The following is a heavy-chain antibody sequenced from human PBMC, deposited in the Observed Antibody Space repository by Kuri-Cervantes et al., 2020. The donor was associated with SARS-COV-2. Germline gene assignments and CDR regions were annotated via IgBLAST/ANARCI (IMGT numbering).Heavy chain of an antibody. CDR3: ARVAAGYFDY. J-gene: IGHJ4*02. CDR1: GGSISSGSYY. D-gene: IGHD6-25*01. Sequence: SETLSLTCTVSGGSISSGSYYLSWIRQPAGKGLEWIGRIYTSGSTNYNPSLKSRCTISVDTSKNQFSLKLCSVTAADTAVDYCARVAAGYFDYWGQGTLVTVSS. CDR2: IYTSGST. V-gene: IGHV4-61*02.